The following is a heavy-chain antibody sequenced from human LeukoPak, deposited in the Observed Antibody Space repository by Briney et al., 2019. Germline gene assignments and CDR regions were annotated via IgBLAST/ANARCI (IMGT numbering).Heavy chain of an antibody. V-gene: IGHV3-23*01. J-gene: IGHJ4*02. CDR2: ICAIGGTT. Sequence: GGSLRLSCAASGFTFSSYAMSWVRQAPGKGLEWVSGICAIGGTTYYADFVKGRFTISRDNSKNTLYLQMNSLRLEDTAVYYCAKNRGGSCYDRSDYWGQGTLVTVSS. CDR1: GFTFSSYA. CDR3: AKNRGGSCYDRSDY. D-gene: IGHD2-15*01.